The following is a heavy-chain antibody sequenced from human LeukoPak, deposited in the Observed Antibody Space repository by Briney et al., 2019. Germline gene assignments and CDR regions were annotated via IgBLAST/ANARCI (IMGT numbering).Heavy chain of an antibody. Sequence: GGSLRLSCAASGFTFSSYWMSWVRQAPGKGLEWVANIKQDGSEKYYVDSVKGRFTISRDNAKNSLYLQMNSLRAEDTAVYYCASPGIGDSSGYYQEWGKGTTVTVSS. CDR1: GFTFSSYW. CDR2: IKQDGSEK. CDR3: ASPGIGDSSGYYQE. J-gene: IGHJ6*04. D-gene: IGHD3-22*01. V-gene: IGHV3-7*01.